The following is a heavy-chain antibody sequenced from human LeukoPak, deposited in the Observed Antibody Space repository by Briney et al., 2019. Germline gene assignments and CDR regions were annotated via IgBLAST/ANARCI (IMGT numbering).Heavy chain of an antibody. Sequence: GGSLRLSCTASGFTFGDYAMSWVRQAPGKGLEWVSVIYSGGSTYYADSVKGRFTISRDNSKNTLYLQMNSLRAEDTAVYYCAREGYYYDSSGYYYPDAFDIWGQGTMVTVSS. J-gene: IGHJ3*02. CDR3: AREGYYYDSSGYYYPDAFDI. D-gene: IGHD3-22*01. V-gene: IGHV3-66*01. CDR1: GFTFGDYA. CDR2: IYSGGST.